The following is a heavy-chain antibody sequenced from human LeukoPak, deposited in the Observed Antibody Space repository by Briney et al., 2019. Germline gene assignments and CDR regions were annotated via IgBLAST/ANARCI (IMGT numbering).Heavy chain of an antibody. D-gene: IGHD6-13*01. CDR3: AREGIAAAAEWGYYYYGMDV. V-gene: IGHV3-48*03. Sequence: GGSLRLSCAASGFTFSSYEMNWVRQAPGKGLEWVSYISSSGSTIYYADSVKGRFTISRDNAKNSLYLQMNSLRAEDTAVYYCAREGIAAAAEWGYYYYGMDVWGQGTTVTVSS. CDR1: GFTFSSYE. J-gene: IGHJ6*02. CDR2: ISSSGSTI.